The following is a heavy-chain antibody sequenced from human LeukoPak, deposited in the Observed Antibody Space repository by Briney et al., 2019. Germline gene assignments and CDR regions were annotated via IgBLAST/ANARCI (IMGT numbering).Heavy chain of an antibody. CDR1: GYTFTSYY. J-gene: IGHJ6*02. Sequence: ASVTVSCKASGYTFTSYYMHWVRQAPGQGLEWMGIINPSGGSTSYAQKFRGRVTMTRDTSTSTVYMELSSLRSEDTAVYYCARDGTYYYDSSGPPYYYGMDVWGQGTTVTVSS. CDR3: ARDGTYYYDSSGPPYYYGMDV. CDR2: INPSGGST. V-gene: IGHV1-46*01. D-gene: IGHD3-22*01.